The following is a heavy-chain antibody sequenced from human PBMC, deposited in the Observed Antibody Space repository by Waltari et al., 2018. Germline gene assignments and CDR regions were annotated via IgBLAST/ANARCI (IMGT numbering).Heavy chain of an antibody. Sequence: QLQLQESGPGLVKPSETLSLTCTFSGGSISSSSYYWGWIRQPPGKWLEWIGSIYYSGSTYYNPSLKSRVTISVDTSKNQFSLKLSSVTAADTAVYYCATLLTTVTPEVDYWGQGTLVTVSS. V-gene: IGHV4-39*01. J-gene: IGHJ4*02. CDR1: GGSISSSSYY. CDR2: IYYSGST. D-gene: IGHD4-17*01. CDR3: ATLLTTVTPEVDY.